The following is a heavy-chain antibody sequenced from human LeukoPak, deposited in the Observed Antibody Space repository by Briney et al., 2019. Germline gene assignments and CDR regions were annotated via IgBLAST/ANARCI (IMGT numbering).Heavy chain of an antibody. Sequence: GGSLRLSCAASGFTFSNYGMSWVRQAPGKGLEWVSAISGSGGSTYYADSVKGRFTISRDSAKNTLYLQMNSLRAEDTAVYYCARVDVGLEWLPRRIYYYYMDVWGKGTTVTVSS. D-gene: IGHD3-3*01. CDR1: GFTFSNYG. J-gene: IGHJ6*03. CDR3: ARVDVGLEWLPRRIYYYYMDV. V-gene: IGHV3-23*01. CDR2: ISGSGGST.